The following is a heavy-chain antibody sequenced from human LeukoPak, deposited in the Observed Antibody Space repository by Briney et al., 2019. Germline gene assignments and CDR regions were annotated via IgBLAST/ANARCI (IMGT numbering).Heavy chain of an antibody. CDR1: GGSISSSSYY. CDR2: IYYSGST. J-gene: IGHJ4*02. CDR3: ARRLWGSRYDYGDYEPFDY. D-gene: IGHD4-17*01. Sequence: SETLSLTCTVSGGSISSSSYYWGWIRQPPGKGLEWIGSIYYSGSTYYNPSLKSRVTISVDTSKNQFSLKLSSVTAADTAVYYCARRLWGSRYDYGDYEPFDYRGQGTLVTVSS. V-gene: IGHV4-39*01.